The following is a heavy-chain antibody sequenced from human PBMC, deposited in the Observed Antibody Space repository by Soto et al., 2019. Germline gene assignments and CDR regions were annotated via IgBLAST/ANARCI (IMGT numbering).Heavy chain of an antibody. J-gene: IGHJ6*02. V-gene: IGHV3-30*03. D-gene: IGHD6-13*01. CDR2: ISYDGSNK. CDR1: GFTFSSYG. CDR3: ARDLYSSSWYSYDVGMDV. Sequence: QVQLVESGGGVVQPGRSLRLSCAASGFTFSSYGMHWVRQAPGKGLEWVAVISYDGSNKYYADSVKGRFTISRDNSKNTLYLHMNRLRAEDTAVYYCARDLYSSSWYSYDVGMDVWGQGTTVTVSS.